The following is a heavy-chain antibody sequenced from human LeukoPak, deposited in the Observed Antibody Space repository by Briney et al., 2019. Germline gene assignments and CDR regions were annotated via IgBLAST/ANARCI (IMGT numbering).Heavy chain of an antibody. CDR3: AKEEEYSSSSSLDY. D-gene: IGHD6-6*01. CDR2: ISTSSSYI. Sequence: GGSLRLSCAASGFTFSSYSMNWVRQAPGKGLEWVSSISTSSSYIYYADSVKGRFTISRDNSKNTLYLQMNSLRAEDTAVYYCAKEEEYSSSSSLDYWGQGTLVTVSS. V-gene: IGHV3-21*01. J-gene: IGHJ4*02. CDR1: GFTFSSYS.